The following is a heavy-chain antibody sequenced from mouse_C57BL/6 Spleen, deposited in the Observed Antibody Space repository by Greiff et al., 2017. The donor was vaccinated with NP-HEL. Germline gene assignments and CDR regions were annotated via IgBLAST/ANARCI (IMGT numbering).Heavy chain of an antibody. D-gene: IGHD2-1*01. CDR1: GYAFSSSW. CDR3: ARSIYYGLFDY. Sequence: VQLQQSGPELVKPGASVKISCKASGYAFSSSWMNWVKQRPGKGLEWIGRIYPGDGDTNYNGKFKGKATLTADKSSSTAYMQLSSLTSEDSAVYFCARSIYYGLFDYWGQGTTLTVSS. J-gene: IGHJ2*01. V-gene: IGHV1-82*01. CDR2: IYPGDGDT.